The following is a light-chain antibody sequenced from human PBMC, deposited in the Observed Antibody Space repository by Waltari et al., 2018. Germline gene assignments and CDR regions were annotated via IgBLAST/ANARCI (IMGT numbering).Light chain of an antibody. V-gene: IGLV3-19*01. CDR2: GEN. CDR1: RHRDYY. J-gene: IGLJ2*01. Sequence: SSELTQDPAVSVALGQTVRITCQGDRHRDYYASWYQQKAGQAPVLVIHGENNRPSGIPDRFSGSSSGNTASLTITGAQAGDEADYYCNSRDSSGNVVFGAGTKLTVL. CDR3: NSRDSSGNVV.